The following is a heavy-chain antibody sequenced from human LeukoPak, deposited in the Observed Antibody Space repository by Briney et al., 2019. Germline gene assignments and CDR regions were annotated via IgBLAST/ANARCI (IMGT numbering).Heavy chain of an antibody. J-gene: IGHJ4*02. D-gene: IGHD3-22*01. Sequence: PGGSLRLSCAASGFTFSSYAMSWVRQAPGKGLEWVSAISGSGGSTYYADSVKGRFTISRDNSKNTLYLQMNSLRAEDTAVYYCARSALGDSSGFYFDCWGQGTLVTVSS. CDR1: GFTFSSYA. V-gene: IGHV3-23*01. CDR2: ISGSGGST. CDR3: ARSALGDSSGFYFDC.